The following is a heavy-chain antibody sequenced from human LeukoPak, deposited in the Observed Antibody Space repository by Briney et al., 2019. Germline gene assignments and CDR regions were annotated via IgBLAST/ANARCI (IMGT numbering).Heavy chain of an antibody. CDR2: IYHSGST. J-gene: IGHJ4*02. D-gene: IGHD3-22*01. CDR1: GGSISSSNW. V-gene: IGHV4-4*02. Sequence: SETLSLTCAVSGGSISSSNWWSWIRQPPGKGLEWIGEIYHSGSTNYNPSLKSRVTISVDKSKTQFSLKLSSVTAADTAVYYCARDYYYDSSGYYPDYWGQGTLVTVSS. CDR3: ARDYYYDSSGYYPDY.